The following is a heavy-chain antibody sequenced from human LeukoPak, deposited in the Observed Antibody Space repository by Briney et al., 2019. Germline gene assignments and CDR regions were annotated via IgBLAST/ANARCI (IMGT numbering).Heavy chain of an antibody. CDR2: ISGSGGST. CDR3: AKVGYGSGRESFDY. V-gene: IGHV3-23*01. Sequence: SGGSLRLSCAASGFTFSSYAMSWVRQAPGKGLEWVSAISGSGGSTYYADSVKGRFTISRDNSKNTLYLQTNSLRAEETAVYYCAKVGYGSGRESFDYWGQGTLVTVSS. D-gene: IGHD3-10*01. J-gene: IGHJ4*02. CDR1: GFTFSSYA.